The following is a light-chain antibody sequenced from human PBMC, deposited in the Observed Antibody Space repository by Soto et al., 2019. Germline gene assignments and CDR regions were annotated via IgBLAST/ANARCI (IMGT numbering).Light chain of an antibody. V-gene: IGKV3-11*01. CDR2: DVS. CDR1: ESVTNY. J-gene: IGKJ1*01. CDR3: QQRSDWPWT. Sequence: EIVLTQSPATLSLSPGERVTLACRSSESVTNYLAWYQQKPGQAPRLLVYDVSNRATGTPARFSGGGSGTDFTLTISNLEPEDFAVYYCQQRSDWPWTFGQGTKVDI.